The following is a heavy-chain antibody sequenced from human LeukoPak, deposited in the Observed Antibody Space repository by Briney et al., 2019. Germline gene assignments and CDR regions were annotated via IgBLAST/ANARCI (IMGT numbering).Heavy chain of an antibody. D-gene: IGHD1-20*01. Sequence: PGGSLRLSCAASGFTFSSYSMNWVRQAPGKGLEWVSSISTSSTYIYYADSVKGRFTISRDNAKNSLYLQMNSLRAEDTAVYYCARDPPFIIGATFFDYWGQGTLVTVSS. CDR3: ARDPPFIIGATFFDY. CDR1: GFTFSSYS. CDR2: ISTSSTYI. V-gene: IGHV3-21*01. J-gene: IGHJ4*02.